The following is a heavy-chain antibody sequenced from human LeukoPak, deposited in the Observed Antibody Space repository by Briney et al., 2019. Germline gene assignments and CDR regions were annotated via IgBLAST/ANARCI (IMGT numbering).Heavy chain of an antibody. CDR2: IYHSGST. V-gene: IGHV4-39*07. D-gene: IGHD3-22*01. J-gene: IGHJ6*03. CDR1: GGSISSSSYY. Sequence: SETLSLTCTVSGGSISSSSYYWGWIRQPPGKGLEWIGSIYHSGSTYYNPSLKSRVTISVDTSKNQFSLKLSSVTAADTAVYYCARGLVYYSSGYYTGQNYYYYMDVWGKGTTVTVSS. CDR3: ARGLVYYSSGYYTGQNYYYYMDV.